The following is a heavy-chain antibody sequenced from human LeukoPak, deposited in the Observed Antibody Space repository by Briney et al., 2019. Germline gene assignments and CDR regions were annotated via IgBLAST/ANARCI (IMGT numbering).Heavy chain of an antibody. CDR3: AREPAHSIAAAGTDAFDI. CDR2: IIPIFGTA. J-gene: IGHJ3*02. V-gene: IGHV1-69*13. CDR1: GGTFSSYA. D-gene: IGHD6-13*01. Sequence: SVKVSCKASGGTFSSYAISWVRQAPGQGLEWMGGIIPIFGTANYAQKFQGRVTITADESTSTAYMELSSLKSEDTAVYYCAREPAHSIAAAGTDAFDIWGQGTMVTVSS.